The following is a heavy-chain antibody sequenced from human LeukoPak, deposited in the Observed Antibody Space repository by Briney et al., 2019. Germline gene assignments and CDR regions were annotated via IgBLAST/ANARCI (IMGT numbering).Heavy chain of an antibody. CDR1: GYTFTSYG. CDR2: ISAYNGNT. Sequence: ASVKVSCKASGYTFTSYGISWVRQAPGQGLEWMGWISAYNGNTNYAQKLQGRVTMTTDTSTSTAYMELRSLRSDDTAVYYCARGSKPNYYGSGSYLYWGQGTRVTVSS. D-gene: IGHD3-10*01. J-gene: IGHJ4*02. CDR3: ARGSKPNYYGSGSYLY. V-gene: IGHV1-18*04.